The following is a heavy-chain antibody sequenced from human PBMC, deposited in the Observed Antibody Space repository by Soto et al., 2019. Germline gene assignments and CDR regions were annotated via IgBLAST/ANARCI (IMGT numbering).Heavy chain of an antibody. CDR3: ATPTPVLWDSSGISYTTDPEY. D-gene: IGHD3-22*01. V-gene: IGHV3-30-3*01. J-gene: IGHJ4*02. CDR1: GFTVSRYA. CDR2: ISFDGSND. Sequence: GGSLRLSCAASGFTVSRYAIHWVRQAPGKGLECVAVISFDGSNDFYADSVKGRFTISRDNSKNTLSLQMNSLRTEDTAVYYWATPTPVLWDSSGISYTTDPEYWGQRTLVTASS.